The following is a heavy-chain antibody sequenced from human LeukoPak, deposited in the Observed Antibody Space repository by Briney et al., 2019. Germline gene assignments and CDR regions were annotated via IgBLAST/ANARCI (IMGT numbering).Heavy chain of an antibody. Sequence: PGGSLRLSCAASRFTFSSYAMSWVRQAPGKGLEWVSAISGSGGSTYYADSVKGRFTISRDNSKNTLYLQMNSLRAEDTAVYYCAKITGCSSTSCYSHWGQGTLVTVSS. CDR1: RFTFSSYA. V-gene: IGHV3-23*01. J-gene: IGHJ4*02. CDR2: ISGSGGST. CDR3: AKITGCSSTSCYSH. D-gene: IGHD2-2*01.